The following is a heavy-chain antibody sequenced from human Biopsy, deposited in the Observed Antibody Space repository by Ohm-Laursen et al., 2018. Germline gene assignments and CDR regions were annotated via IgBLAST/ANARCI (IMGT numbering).Heavy chain of an antibody. CDR2: IYYSGTT. CDR1: GGSISSYY. Sequence: SETLSLTCTVSGGSISSYYWNWIRQPPGKGLEWIGYIYYSGTTDYSPSLKSRVTISVDTSKNQFSLRLNSVTAADTAVYYCARATNSTGWPYYYFYGMDVWGQGTLVTVSS. D-gene: IGHD2/OR15-2a*01. J-gene: IGHJ6*02. CDR3: ARATNSTGWPYYYFYGMDV. V-gene: IGHV4-59*01.